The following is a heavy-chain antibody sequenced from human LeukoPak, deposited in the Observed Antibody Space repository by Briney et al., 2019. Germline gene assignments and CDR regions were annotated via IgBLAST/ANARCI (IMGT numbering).Heavy chain of an antibody. CDR3: ARVRGGEIDY. Sequence: KSGGSLRLSFAASGFTFSSYSMNWVRQATGKGLEWVSSISSSSSYIYYADSVKGRFTISRDNAKNSLYLQMNSLRAEDTAVYYCARVRGGEIDYWGQGTLVTVSS. D-gene: IGHD3-16*01. V-gene: IGHV3-21*01. CDR2: ISSSSSYI. J-gene: IGHJ4*02. CDR1: GFTFSSYS.